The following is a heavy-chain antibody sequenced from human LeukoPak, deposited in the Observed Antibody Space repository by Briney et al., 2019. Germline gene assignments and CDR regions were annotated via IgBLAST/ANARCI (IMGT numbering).Heavy chain of an antibody. CDR2: IYAGGNT. J-gene: IGHJ4*02. CDR1: GFTLSSYA. CDR3: ARGDDGFFDS. Sequence: PGGSLRLSCAASGFTLSSYAMSWVRQAPGKGPEWVSVIYAGGNTYYADSVEGRFTISRDNSKNTLYLQMNALRAEDTAVYYCARGDDGFFDSWGQGTLVTVSS. D-gene: IGHD5-24*01. V-gene: IGHV3-53*01.